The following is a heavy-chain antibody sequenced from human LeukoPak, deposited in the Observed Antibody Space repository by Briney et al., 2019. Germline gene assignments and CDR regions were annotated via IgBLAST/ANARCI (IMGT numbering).Heavy chain of an antibody. D-gene: IGHD3-22*01. Sequence: GGSLRLSCAASGFTFSDYYMSWIRQAPGKGPEWVSYISSSGSTIYYADSVKGRFTISRDNAKNSLYLQMNSLRAEDTAVYYCAREYPPYYYDSSGYGFPVDIWGQGTMVTVSS. CDR1: GFTFSDYY. V-gene: IGHV3-11*04. CDR2: ISSSGSTI. J-gene: IGHJ3*02. CDR3: AREYPPYYYDSSGYGFPVDI.